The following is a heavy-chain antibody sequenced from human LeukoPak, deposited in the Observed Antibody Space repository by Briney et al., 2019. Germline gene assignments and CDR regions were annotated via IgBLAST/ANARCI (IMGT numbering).Heavy chain of an antibody. CDR1: GGTFSSYA. CDR3: ARSLGYGDYSQAFDY. Sequence: GASVKVSCKASGGTFSSYAISWVRQAPGQGLEWMGGIIPIFGTANYAQKFQGRVTITADESTGTAYMELSSLRSEDTAVYYCARSLGYGDYSQAFDYWGQGTLVTVSS. J-gene: IGHJ4*02. D-gene: IGHD4-17*01. CDR2: IIPIFGTA. V-gene: IGHV1-69*13.